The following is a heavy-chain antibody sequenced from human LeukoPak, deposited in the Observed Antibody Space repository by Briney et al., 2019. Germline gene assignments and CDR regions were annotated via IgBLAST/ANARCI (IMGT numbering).Heavy chain of an antibody. J-gene: IGHJ2*01. Sequence: GGSLRLSCAASGFTFSSYAMNWVRQAPGKGLEWVSSISGGSNNTNYAGSVKGRFTTSRDNSQNTLYLQMNSLRADATARYYRSKDQGTAILGMIIPDLYFDLWGRGTLVTVSS. CDR2: ISGGSNNT. V-gene: IGHV3-23*01. CDR1: GFTFSSYA. CDR3: SKDQGTAILGMIIPDLYFDL. D-gene: IGHD3-3*01.